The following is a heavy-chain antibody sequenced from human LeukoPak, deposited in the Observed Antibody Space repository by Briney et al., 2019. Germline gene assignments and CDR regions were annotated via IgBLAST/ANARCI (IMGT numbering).Heavy chain of an antibody. V-gene: IGHV4-30-4*01. Sequence: SQTLSLTCTVSGGSISSGDYYWSWIRQPPGKALEWLGYIYYSGSTYYNPSLKSRVTISVDTSKNQFSLKLSSVTAADTAVYYCARVRRDPRSWYFDLWGRGTLVTVSS. D-gene: IGHD1-14*01. J-gene: IGHJ2*01. CDR1: GGSISSGDYY. CDR3: ARVRRDPRSWYFDL. CDR2: IYYSGST.